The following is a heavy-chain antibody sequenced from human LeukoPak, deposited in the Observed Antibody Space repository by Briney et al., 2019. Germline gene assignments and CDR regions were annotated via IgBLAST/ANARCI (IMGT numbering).Heavy chain of an antibody. CDR1: GFPLSSYA. D-gene: IGHD3-22*01. CDR3: AREMMYDSSGFDY. Sequence: GGSLRLFCGACGFPLSSYAMHWVRQAPGKGLEWVAVISYDGSNKYYADSVKGRFTISRDNSKNTLYLQMNSLRAEDTAVYYCAREMMYDSSGFDYWGQGTLVTVSS. V-gene: IGHV3-30-3*01. J-gene: IGHJ4*02. CDR2: ISYDGSNK.